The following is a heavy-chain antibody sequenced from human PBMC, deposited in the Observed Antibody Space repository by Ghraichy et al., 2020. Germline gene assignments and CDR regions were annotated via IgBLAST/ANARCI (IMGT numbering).Heavy chain of an antibody. J-gene: IGHJ6*02. D-gene: IGHD5-18*01. CDR3: AKMGTAMVYYYYGMDV. CDR2: ISYDGSNK. Sequence: GGSLRLSCAASGFTFSSYGMHWVRQAPGKGLEWVAVISYDGSNKYYADSVKGRFTISRDNSKNTLYLQMNSLRAEDTAVYYCAKMGTAMVYYYYGMDVWGQGTTVTVSS. V-gene: IGHV3-30*18. CDR1: GFTFSSYG.